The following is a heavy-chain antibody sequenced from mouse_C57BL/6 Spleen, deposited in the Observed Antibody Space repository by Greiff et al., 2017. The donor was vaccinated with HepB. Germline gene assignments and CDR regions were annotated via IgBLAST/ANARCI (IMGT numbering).Heavy chain of an antibody. D-gene: IGHD1-1*01. J-gene: IGHJ4*01. CDR1: GYTFTSYW. CDR3: ARSRYGPGYAMDY. Sequence: VKLQQPGAELVMPGASVKLSCKASGYTFTSYWMHWVKQRPGQGLEWIGEIYPSDSYTNYNQKFKGKSTLTVDKSSSTAYMPLSSLTSEDSAVFYCARSRYGPGYAMDYWGQGTSVTVSS. CDR2: IYPSDSYT. V-gene: IGHV1-69*01.